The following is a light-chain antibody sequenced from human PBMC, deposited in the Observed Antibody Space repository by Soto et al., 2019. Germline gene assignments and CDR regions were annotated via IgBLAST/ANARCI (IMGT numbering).Light chain of an antibody. CDR3: QHYNSYSEA. CDR1: RSVSRY. V-gene: IGKV3-11*01. J-gene: IGKJ1*01. CDR2: DAS. Sequence: EIVLTQSPATLSLSPGERATLSCRSSRSVSRYLAWYQQKPGQAPGLLIFDASNRATGIPARFSGSGSGTEFTLTISSLEPEDFAVYYCQHYNSYSEAFGQGTKVELK.